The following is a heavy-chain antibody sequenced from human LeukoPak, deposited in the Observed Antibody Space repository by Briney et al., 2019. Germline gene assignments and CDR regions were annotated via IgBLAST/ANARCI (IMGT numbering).Heavy chain of an antibody. CDR3: ARDQGYAFRTDAFDI. CDR2: IYYSGST. J-gene: IGHJ3*02. Sequence: SETLSLTCTVSGGSISSSSYYWGWIRQPPGKGLEWIGSIYYSGSTYYNPSLKSRVTISVDTSKNQFSLKLSSVTAADTAVYYCARDQGYAFRTDAFDIWGQGTMVTVSS. V-gene: IGHV4-39*07. D-gene: IGHD5-12*01. CDR1: GGSISSSSYY.